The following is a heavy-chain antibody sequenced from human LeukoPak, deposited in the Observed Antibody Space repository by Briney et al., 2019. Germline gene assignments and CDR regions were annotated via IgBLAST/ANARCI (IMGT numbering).Heavy chain of an antibody. CDR2: IYSGGST. CDR1: GFTVSSNY. J-gene: IGHJ6*03. V-gene: IGHV3-66*02. D-gene: IGHD5-12*01. CDR3: ARDIMRALYYYYMDV. Sequence: PGGSLRLSCAASGFTVSSNYMSWVRQAPGKGLEWVSVIYSGGSTYYADSVKGRFTISRDNSKNTLYLQMNSLRAEDTAVYYCARDIMRALYYYYMDVWGEGTTVTVSS.